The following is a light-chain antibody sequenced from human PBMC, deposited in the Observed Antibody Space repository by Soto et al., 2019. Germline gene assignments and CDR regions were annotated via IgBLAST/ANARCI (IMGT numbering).Light chain of an antibody. CDR3: QQYASSPLT. V-gene: IGKV3-20*01. CDR1: QSVRSNY. CDR2: GAF. Sequence: EIVLTQSPGTLSLSSGERATLSCRASQSVRSNYLAWYQQKPGQAPRLLIYGAFSRATGIPDRFGGSGSGTDFTLTISRLEPEDFAVYYCQQYASSPLTFGGGTKVEIK. J-gene: IGKJ4*01.